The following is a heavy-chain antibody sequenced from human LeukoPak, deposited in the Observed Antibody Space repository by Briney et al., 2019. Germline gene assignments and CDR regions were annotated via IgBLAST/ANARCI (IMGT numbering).Heavy chain of an antibody. J-gene: IGHJ4*02. CDR2: ISGSGGGT. CDR3: ARGVDYYGV. V-gene: IGHV3-23*01. D-gene: IGHD3-10*01. CDR1: GFILSSYT. Sequence: HPGGSLRLSCAASGFILSSYTMTWLRQAPGKGLEWVSGISGSGGGTYYADSVKGRFTISRDNSKNTPYLQMNSLRAADTAVYYCARGVDYYGVWGQGTLVTVSS.